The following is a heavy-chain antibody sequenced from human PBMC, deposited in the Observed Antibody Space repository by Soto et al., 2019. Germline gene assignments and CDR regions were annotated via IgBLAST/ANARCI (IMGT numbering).Heavy chain of an antibody. Sequence: PSETLSLTCTVSGGSISSGGYYWSWIRQHPGKGLEWIGYIYYSGSTYYNPSLKSRVTISVDTSKNQFSLKLSSVTAADTAVYYCARSDYSYYFDYWGQGTLVTVSS. D-gene: IGHD2-21*01. J-gene: IGHJ4*02. CDR3: ARSDYSYYFDY. V-gene: IGHV4-31*03. CDR1: GGSISSGGYY. CDR2: IYYSGST.